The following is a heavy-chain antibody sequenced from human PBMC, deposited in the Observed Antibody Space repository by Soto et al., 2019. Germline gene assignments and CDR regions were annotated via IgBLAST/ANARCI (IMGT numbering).Heavy chain of an antibody. Sequence: GGSLRLSCEASGFRFNSYSMNWVRQAPQKGLEWVSLIDARSNYIYYADSVKGRFTISRDNARNSLYLQMESLRVEDTAVYYCVRENEMAGATSAFEYWGQGTPVTVSS. CDR2: IDARSNYI. V-gene: IGHV3-21*06. CDR1: GFRFNSYS. J-gene: IGHJ4*02. D-gene: IGHD1-26*01. CDR3: VRENEMAGATSAFEY.